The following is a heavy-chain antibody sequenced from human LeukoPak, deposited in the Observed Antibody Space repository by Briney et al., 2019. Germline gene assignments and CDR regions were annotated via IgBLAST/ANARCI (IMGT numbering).Heavy chain of an antibody. Sequence: ASVKASCKASGYTFTGYYMHWVRQAPGQGLEWMGRINPNSGGTNYAQKFQGRVTMTRDTSISTAYMELSRLRSDDTAVYYCARVAVAGHPPWPGIDYWGQGTLVTVSS. CDR2: INPNSGGT. J-gene: IGHJ4*02. D-gene: IGHD6-19*01. CDR1: GYTFTGYY. V-gene: IGHV1-2*06. CDR3: ARVAVAGHPPWPGIDY.